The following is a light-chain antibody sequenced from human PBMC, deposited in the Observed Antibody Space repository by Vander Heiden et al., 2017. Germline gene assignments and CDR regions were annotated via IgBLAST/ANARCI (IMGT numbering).Light chain of an antibody. CDR2: QAS. V-gene: IGKV1-5*03. Sequence: DIQMTQSPSTLSAYVGDRVVITCRASQSINIWLAWYHQAPGKAPKLLISQASSLESGVPSRFSGSGSGTEFTLTISSLQPDDFATYYCQQYITYSTFGQGTKVEIK. J-gene: IGKJ1*01. CDR1: QSINIW. CDR3: QQYITYST.